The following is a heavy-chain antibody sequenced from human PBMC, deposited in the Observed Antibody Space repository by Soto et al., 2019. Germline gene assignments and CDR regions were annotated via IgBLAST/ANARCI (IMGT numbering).Heavy chain of an antibody. D-gene: IGHD3-10*01. CDR2: IYPGDSGT. Sequence: PGESLKISCKGSGYSFTSYWIGWVRQMPGKGLEWMGIIYPGDSGTRYSPSFQGQVTISADKSISTAYLQWSSLKASDTAMYYCASTLTYYYGSGSYPHAFDIWGQGTMVTVSS. V-gene: IGHV5-51*01. J-gene: IGHJ3*02. CDR1: GYSFTSYW. CDR3: ASTLTYYYGSGSYPHAFDI.